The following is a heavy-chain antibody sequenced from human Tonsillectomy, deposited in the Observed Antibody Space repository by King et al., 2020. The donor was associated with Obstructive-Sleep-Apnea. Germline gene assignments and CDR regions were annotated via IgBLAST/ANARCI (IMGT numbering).Heavy chain of an antibody. CDR3: ARKEVNYYDSNPFDY. V-gene: IGHV1-46*01. CDR1: GYPFTSYY. Sequence: QLVQSGAEVKKPGASVKVSCKASGYPFTSYYMHWVRQAPGQGLEWMGIINPSGGSTSYAQKFQGRVTMTRDTSTSTVYMELSSLRSEDTAVYYCARKEVNYYDSNPFDYWGQGTLVTVSS. CDR2: INPSGGST. D-gene: IGHD3-22*01. J-gene: IGHJ4*02.